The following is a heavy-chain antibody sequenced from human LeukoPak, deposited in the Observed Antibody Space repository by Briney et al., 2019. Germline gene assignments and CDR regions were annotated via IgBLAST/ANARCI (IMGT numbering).Heavy chain of an antibody. CDR1: GFTFSSYA. D-gene: IGHD2-2*01. V-gene: IGHV3-30*14. J-gene: IGHJ4*02. CDR2: ISYDGSNK. CDR3: AKDQCSTASWLSCRFFDY. Sequence: WGSLRLSCAASGFTFSSYAMHWVRQAPGKGLEWVAVISYDGSNKYYADSVKGRFTISRDNSKNTLYLQMNSLRAEDTAVYYCAKDQCSTASWLSCRFFDYWGQGTLVTVSS.